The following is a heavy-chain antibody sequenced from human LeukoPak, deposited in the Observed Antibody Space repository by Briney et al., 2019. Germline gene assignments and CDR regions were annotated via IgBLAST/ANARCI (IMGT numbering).Heavy chain of an antibody. CDR1: GFTFSSYS. CDR2: ISSSSSTI. J-gene: IGHJ6*03. V-gene: IGHV3-48*04. CDR3: ARDRSGSHYYIDA. Sequence: PGGFLRLSCAASGFTFSSYSMNWVRQAPGKGLEWVSYISSSSSTIYYADSVKGRFTISRDNAKNSLYLQMNSLRAEDTAVYYCARDRSGSHYYIDAWGKGTTVTVSS. D-gene: IGHD1-26*01.